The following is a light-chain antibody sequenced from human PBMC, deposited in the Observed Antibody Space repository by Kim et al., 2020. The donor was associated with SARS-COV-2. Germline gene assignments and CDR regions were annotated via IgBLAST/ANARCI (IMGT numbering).Light chain of an antibody. CDR3: QQRSSWPPG. J-gene: IGKJ1*01. Sequence: EIVLTQSPATLSLSPGERATLSCRASQSVSSFLAWYQQKPGQAPRVLIYDASNRATGIPARFSGSGSETDFTLTISSLEPEDFAVYFCQQRSSWPPGFGQGTKVDIK. CDR2: DAS. V-gene: IGKV3-11*01. CDR1: QSVSSF.